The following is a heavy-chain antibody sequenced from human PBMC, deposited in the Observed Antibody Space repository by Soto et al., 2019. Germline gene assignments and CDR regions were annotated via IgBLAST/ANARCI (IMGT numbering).Heavy chain of an antibody. Sequence: QVQLVESGGGVVQPGRSLRLSCAASGFTFSSYGMHWVRQAPGKGLEWVAVIWYDGSNKYYADSVKGRFTISRDNSKNTLYLQMNSLRAEDTAVYYCARGPISRGMDVWGQGTTVTVSS. CDR2: IWYDGSNK. CDR1: GFTFSSYG. J-gene: IGHJ6*02. CDR3: ARGPISRGMDV. V-gene: IGHV3-33*01.